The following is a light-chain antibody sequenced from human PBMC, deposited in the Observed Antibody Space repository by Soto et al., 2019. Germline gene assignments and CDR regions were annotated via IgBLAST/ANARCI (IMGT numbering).Light chain of an antibody. J-gene: IGKJ5*01. CDR3: QQSYSTPSIT. Sequence: DIQMTQSPSILSASVGDRVTITCRASQSISSWLAWYQQKPGKAPKLLIYDASSLESGVPSRFSGSGSGTEFTLTISSLQPEDFATYYCQQSYSTPSITFGQGTRLEIK. V-gene: IGKV1-5*01. CDR2: DAS. CDR1: QSISSW.